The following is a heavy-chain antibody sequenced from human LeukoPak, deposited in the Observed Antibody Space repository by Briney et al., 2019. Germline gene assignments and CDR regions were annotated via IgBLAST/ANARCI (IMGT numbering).Heavy chain of an antibody. J-gene: IGHJ4*02. CDR2: ISGSGGST. CDR3: AKDSGTTYGSGSYSY. Sequence: GGSLRLSCAASGFTLSDYHMNWVRQAPGKGLEWVSAISGSGGSTYYADSVKGRFTISRDNSKNTLYLQMNSLRAEDTAVYYCAKDSGTTYGSGSYSYWGQGTLVTVSS. D-gene: IGHD3-10*01. V-gene: IGHV3-23*01. CDR1: GFTLSDYH.